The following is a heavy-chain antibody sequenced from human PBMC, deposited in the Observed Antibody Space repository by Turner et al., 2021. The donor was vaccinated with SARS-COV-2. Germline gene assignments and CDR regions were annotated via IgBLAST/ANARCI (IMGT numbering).Heavy chain of an antibody. CDR1: GFTFSSYA. CDR2: FSGGGGGT. Sequence: EVQLLESAGGWVQPGGSMRLSCAASGFTFSSYAMSWVRQAPGKGLEWVSTFSGGGGGTYYADSVKGRFTISRDNSKNTLYLQMNSLRAEDTAIYYCAKRVTDFWSGYYSYGMDVWGQGTTVTVSS. CDR3: AKRVTDFWSGYYSYGMDV. D-gene: IGHD3-3*01. V-gene: IGHV3-23*01. J-gene: IGHJ6*02.